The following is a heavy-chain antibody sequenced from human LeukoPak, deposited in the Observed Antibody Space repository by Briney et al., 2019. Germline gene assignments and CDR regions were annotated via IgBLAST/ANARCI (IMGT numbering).Heavy chain of an antibody. CDR2: IYYTGST. Sequence: SETLSLTCTVSGGSISTYYWSWIRQPPGKGLEWIGYIYYTGSTNYNPSLKSRVTISVDTSKNQFSLKLSSVTAADTAVYYCARVDVYSSGWYVVDYWGQGTLVTVSS. CDR3: ARVDVYSSGWYVVDY. CDR1: GGSISTYY. J-gene: IGHJ4*02. V-gene: IGHV4-59*01. D-gene: IGHD6-19*01.